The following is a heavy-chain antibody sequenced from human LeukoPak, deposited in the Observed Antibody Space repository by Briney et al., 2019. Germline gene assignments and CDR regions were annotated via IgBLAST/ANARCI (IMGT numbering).Heavy chain of an antibody. J-gene: IGHJ6*03. V-gene: IGHV1-69*01. CDR1: GGTFSSYA. Sequence: SVKVSCKASGGTFSSYAISWVRQAPGQGLEWMGGIIPIFGTANYAQKFQGRVTITADESTSTAYMELSSLRSEDTAVYYCARERGYYDSSRYYYYYMDVWGKGTTVTISS. CDR3: ARERGYYDSSRYYYYYMDV. CDR2: IIPIFGTA. D-gene: IGHD3-22*01.